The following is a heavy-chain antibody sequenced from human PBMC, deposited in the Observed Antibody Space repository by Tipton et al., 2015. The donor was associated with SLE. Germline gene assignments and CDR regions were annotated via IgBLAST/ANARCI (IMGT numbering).Heavy chain of an antibody. V-gene: IGHV1-18*01. CDR1: GGTFSSYG. J-gene: IGHJ4*02. CDR2: ISAYNGNT. CDR3: ATYWGYEYYFDY. D-gene: IGHD7-27*01. Sequence: QSGPEVKKPGSSVKVSCKASGGTFSSYGISWVRQAPGQGLEWMGWISAYNGNTNYAQKLQGRVTMTTDTSTSTAYMELRSLRSDDTAVYYCATYWGYEYYFDYWGQGTLVTVSS.